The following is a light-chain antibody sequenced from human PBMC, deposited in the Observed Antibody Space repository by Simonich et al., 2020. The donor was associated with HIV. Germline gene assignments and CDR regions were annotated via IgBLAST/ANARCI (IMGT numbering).Light chain of an antibody. CDR3: QQCNNWPPGT. J-gene: IGKJ1*01. CDR1: QSVSSN. Sequence: EIVMTQSPATLSVSPGERATLSCRASQSVSSNLAWYQQKPGQAPRLLISGASTRATGIPARFSGSGSGTEFTLTISSMQSEDFAVYCCQQCNNWPPGTFGQGTKVEIK. V-gene: IGKV3-15*01. CDR2: GAS.